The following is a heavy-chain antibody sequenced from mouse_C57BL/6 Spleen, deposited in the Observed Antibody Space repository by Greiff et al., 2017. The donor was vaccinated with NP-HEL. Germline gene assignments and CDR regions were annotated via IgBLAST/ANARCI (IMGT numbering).Heavy chain of an antibody. CDR2: IDPSDSYT. Sequence: QVQLQQPGAELVMPGASVKLSCKASGYTFTSYWMHWVKQRPGQGLEWIGEIDPSDSYTNYNQKFKGKSTLTVDKSSSTAYMQLSSLTSEDSAVYDCARRSSSSNRYFDVWGKGTTVTVSS. CDR3: ARRSSSSNRYFDV. D-gene: IGHD1-1*01. J-gene: IGHJ1*03. V-gene: IGHV1-69*01. CDR1: GYTFTSYW.